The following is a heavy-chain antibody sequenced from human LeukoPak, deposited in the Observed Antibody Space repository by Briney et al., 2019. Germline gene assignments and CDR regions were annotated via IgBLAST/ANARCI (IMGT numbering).Heavy chain of an antibody. CDR2: IYPGDSDT. D-gene: IGHD2-2*01. CDR3: ASGSSVPESNFDY. CDR1: GYIFSTYW. Sequence: GESLKISCKGSGYIFSTYWIGWVRQMPGKGLEWMGIIYPGDSDTRYSPSFQGQVTISADKSISTAYLQWSSLKASDTAMYYCASGSSVPESNFDYWGQGTLVTVSS. J-gene: IGHJ4*02. V-gene: IGHV5-51*01.